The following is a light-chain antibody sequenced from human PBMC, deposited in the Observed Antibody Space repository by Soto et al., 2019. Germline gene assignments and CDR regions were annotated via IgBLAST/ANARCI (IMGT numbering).Light chain of an antibody. CDR1: SSDVGGYNY. CDR3: SSYRSGGTFV. CDR2: VVS. Sequence: ALTQPASVSGSPGQSIAISCTGTSSDVGGYNYVSWHQQHPGKAPKVLISVVSNRPSGVSNRFSGSKSGNTASLTISGLQAEDEADYYCSSYRSGGTFVFGSGTKVTVL. J-gene: IGLJ1*01. V-gene: IGLV2-14*01.